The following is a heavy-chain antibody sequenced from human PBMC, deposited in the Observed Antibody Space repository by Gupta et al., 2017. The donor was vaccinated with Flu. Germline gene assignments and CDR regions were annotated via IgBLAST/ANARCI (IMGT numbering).Heavy chain of an antibody. CDR3: ANGGGAREVGF. J-gene: IGHJ4*02. CDR2: TYFRSEWNS. V-gene: IGHV6-1*01. Sequence: IRQCPSRGLEWLGKTYFRSEWNSDEETSVKRRIINNPDTYKNQFSLQRNSVTADDTAGYYCANGGGAREVGFWGQGTLVTVSS. D-gene: IGHD3-16*01.